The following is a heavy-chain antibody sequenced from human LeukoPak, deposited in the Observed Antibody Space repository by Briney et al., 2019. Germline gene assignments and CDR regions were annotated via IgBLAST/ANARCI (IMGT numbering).Heavy chain of an antibody. J-gene: IGHJ6*02. CDR1: GGSFSGYY. D-gene: IGHD2-8*01. Sequence: SETLSLTCAVYGGSFSGYYWSWIRQPPGKGLEWIGEINHSGSTNYNPSLKSRVTISVDTSKNQFSLKLSSVTAADTAVYYCARGPSLLDCTNGVCYTPSAARYGMDVWGQGTTVTVSS. CDR3: ARGPSLLDCTNGVCYTPSAARYGMDV. CDR2: INHSGST. V-gene: IGHV4-34*01.